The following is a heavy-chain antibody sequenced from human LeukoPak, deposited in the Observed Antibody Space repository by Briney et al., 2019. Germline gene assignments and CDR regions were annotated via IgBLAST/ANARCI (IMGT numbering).Heavy chain of an antibody. J-gene: IGHJ4*02. V-gene: IGHV1-2*02. D-gene: IGHD5-24*01. CDR1: GYTFTAYA. CDR3: ARDRYGDGFAYFDY. CDR2: ITPSDGA. Sequence: ASVKVSCKSSGYTFTAYAMHWVRQAPGQGLEWMGWITPSDGANYAQKFQGRVTMTRDTSMSTAYMDLNRLTSDDAAVYFCARDRYGDGFAYFDYWGQGTLVTVS.